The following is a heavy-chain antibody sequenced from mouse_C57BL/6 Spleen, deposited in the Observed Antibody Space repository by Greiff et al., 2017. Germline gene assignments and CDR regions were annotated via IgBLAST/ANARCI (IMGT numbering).Heavy chain of an antibody. V-gene: IGHV2-2*01. CDR1: GFSLTSYG. D-gene: IGHD2-3*01. Sequence: QVQLKQSGPGLVQPSQSLSITCTVSGFSLTSYGVHWVRQSPGKGLEWLGVIWSGGSTDYNAAFISRLSISKDNSKSQVFFKMNSLQADDTAIYYCARKDDGYFFAYWGQGTLVTVSA. CDR3: ARKDDGYFFAY. CDR2: IWSGGST. J-gene: IGHJ3*01.